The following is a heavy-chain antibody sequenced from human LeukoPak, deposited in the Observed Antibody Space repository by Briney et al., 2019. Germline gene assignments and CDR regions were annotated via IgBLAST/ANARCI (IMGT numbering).Heavy chain of an antibody. D-gene: IGHD4-17*01. CDR3: ARESPYGIRDAFDI. CDR2: IYSGGST. Sequence: GGSLRLSCAASGFTVSSNYMSWVRQAPGKGLEWVSVIYSGGSTYYADSVKGRFTISRDNSKNTLYLQMNSLRAEDTAVYYCARESPYGIRDAFDIWGQGTMVTVSS. J-gene: IGHJ3*02. V-gene: IGHV3-53*01. CDR1: GFTVSSNY.